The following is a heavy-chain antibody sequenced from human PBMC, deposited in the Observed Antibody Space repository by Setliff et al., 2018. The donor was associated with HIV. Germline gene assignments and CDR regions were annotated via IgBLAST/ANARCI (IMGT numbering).Heavy chain of an antibody. J-gene: IGHJ5*02. CDR2: INHSGTT. Sequence: SETLSLTCTVSGGSFSDYYWSWIRQPPGKGLEWIGEINHSGTTSSNPSLKSRVTISVDTSKNQFSLNLNSVTAADTAIYYCARLNGSGSPWGQGTLVTVSS. CDR1: GGSFSDYY. D-gene: IGHD3-10*01. CDR3: ARLNGSGSP. V-gene: IGHV4-34*01.